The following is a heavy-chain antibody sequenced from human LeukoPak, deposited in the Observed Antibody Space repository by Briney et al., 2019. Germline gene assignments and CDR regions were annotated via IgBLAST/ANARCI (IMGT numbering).Heavy chain of an antibody. CDR2: FDPEDGET. CDR1: GYTLTELS. J-gene: IGHJ6*02. CDR3: ATSRPSRTFYYYYGMDV. V-gene: IGHV1-24*01. D-gene: IGHD6-6*01. Sequence: ASVKVSCKVSGYTLTELSMHWVRQAPGKGLEWMGGFDPEDGETTYAQKFQGRVTMTEDTSTDTAYMELSSLRSEDTAVYYCATSRPSRTFYYYYGMDVWGQGTTVTVSS.